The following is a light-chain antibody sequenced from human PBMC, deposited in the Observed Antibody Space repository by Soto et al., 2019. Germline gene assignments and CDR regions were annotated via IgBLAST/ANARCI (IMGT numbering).Light chain of an antibody. CDR2: DVS. CDR3: SSYTGSSTLV. CDR1: SSDVGGYNY. Sequence: QSALTQPASVSGSPGQSITISCSGTSSDVGGYNYVSWYQQNPGKAPKVKIYDVSSRPSGVSDRFSGSKSGNTASLTISGLQAEDEGDYYCSSYTGSSTLVFGGGTKLTVL. V-gene: IGLV2-14*01. J-gene: IGLJ2*01.